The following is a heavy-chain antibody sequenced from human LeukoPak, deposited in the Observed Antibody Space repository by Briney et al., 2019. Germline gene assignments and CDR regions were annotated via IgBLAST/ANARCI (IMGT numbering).Heavy chain of an antibody. V-gene: IGHV1-46*02. J-gene: IGHJ4*02. CDR3: AREAATAVDY. Sequence: ASVKVSCKASGYPFNNHFMHWVRQAPGQGLEWMGLIHPNDGSTTYAQRFQGRVVMTRDTSTSTVYLELSSLTSEDTAVYYCAREAATAVDYWGQGTLVTVSS. CDR1: GYPFNNHF. D-gene: IGHD2-21*02. CDR2: IHPNDGST.